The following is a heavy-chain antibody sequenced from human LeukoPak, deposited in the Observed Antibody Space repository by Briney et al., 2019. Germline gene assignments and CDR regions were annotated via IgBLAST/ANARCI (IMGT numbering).Heavy chain of an antibody. CDR3: AKGGPLGDTNRFDQ. CDR2: LAYDGTNE. Sequence: QPGGSLRLSCAASGFTFSSYGMHWVRHAPGKGLEWVALLAYDGTNEYYADSVKGRFTISRDNSKNSVYLQMNSLKYEDTAVYYCAKGGPLGDTNRFDQWGQGTLVSVSS. D-gene: IGHD2-8*01. CDR1: GFTFSSYG. V-gene: IGHV3-30*02. J-gene: IGHJ4*02.